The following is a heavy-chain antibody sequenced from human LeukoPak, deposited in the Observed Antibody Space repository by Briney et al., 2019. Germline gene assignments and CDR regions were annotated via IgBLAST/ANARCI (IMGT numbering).Heavy chain of an antibody. D-gene: IGHD6-19*01. V-gene: IGHV4-39*07. CDR1: GGSISSSSYY. J-gene: IGHJ4*02. Sequence: PSETLSLTCTVSGGSISSSSYYWGWIRQPPGKGLEWIGSIYYSGSTYYNPSLKSRVTISVDTSKNQFSLKLSSVTAADTAVYYCARKQWLGSDYWGQGTLVTVSS. CDR3: ARKQWLGSDY. CDR2: IYYSGST.